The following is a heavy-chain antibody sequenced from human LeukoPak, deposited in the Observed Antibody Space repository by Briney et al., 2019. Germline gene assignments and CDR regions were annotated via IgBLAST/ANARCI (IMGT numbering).Heavy chain of an antibody. V-gene: IGHV4-59*01. CDR1: GGSISTYY. CDR2: IYYSGST. J-gene: IGHJ5*02. D-gene: IGHD6-6*01. CDR3: ARRAARLSWFDP. Sequence: SETLSLTCTVSGGSISTYYWSWIRQPPGKGLEWIGYIYYSGSTNYNPSLKSRVTISVDTSKNQFSLKLSSVTAADTAVYYCARRAARLSWFDPWGQGTLVTVSS.